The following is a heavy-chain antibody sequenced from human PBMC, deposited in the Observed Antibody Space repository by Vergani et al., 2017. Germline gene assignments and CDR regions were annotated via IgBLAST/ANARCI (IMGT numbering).Heavy chain of an antibody. D-gene: IGHD6-6*01. CDR1: GGTFSSYA. Sequence: QVQLVQSGAEVKKPGSSVKVSCKASGGTFSSYAISWVRQAPGQGLEWMGGIIPIFGTANYAQKFQGRVTMTRNTSISTAYMELSSLRSEDTAVYYCALYSSSSWAFDIWGQGTMVTVSS. J-gene: IGHJ3*02. V-gene: IGHV1-69*06. CDR3: ALYSSSSWAFDI. CDR2: IIPIFGTA.